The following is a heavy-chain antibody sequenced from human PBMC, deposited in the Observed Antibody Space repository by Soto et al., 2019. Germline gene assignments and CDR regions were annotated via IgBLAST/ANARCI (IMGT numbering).Heavy chain of an antibody. V-gene: IGHV1-69*13. Sequence: GASVKVSCKASGVIFSNFGISWVRQAPGQGLEWMGGIMPSSDTPITAQKFQGRVIFSADEYANTAYADLSSLRSEDTAVYYCAIDESDDYVWGSFRPWGQGTPVTVSS. CDR1: GVIFSNFG. D-gene: IGHD3-16*02. J-gene: IGHJ5*02. CDR2: IMPSSDTP. CDR3: AIDESDDYVWGSFRP.